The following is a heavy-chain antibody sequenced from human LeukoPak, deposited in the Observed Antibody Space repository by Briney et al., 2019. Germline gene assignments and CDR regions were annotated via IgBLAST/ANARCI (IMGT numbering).Heavy chain of an antibody. CDR3: ARDPPRIAAAGTKAFDI. CDR2: ISSSGSTI. D-gene: IGHD6-13*01. Sequence: PGGSLRLSCAASGFTFSNAWMNWVRQAPGKGLEWVSYISSSGSTIYYADSVKGRFTISRDNAKNSLYLQMNSLRAEDTAVYYCARDPPRIAAAGTKAFDIWGQGTMVTVSS. J-gene: IGHJ3*02. CDR1: GFTFSNAW. V-gene: IGHV3-48*04.